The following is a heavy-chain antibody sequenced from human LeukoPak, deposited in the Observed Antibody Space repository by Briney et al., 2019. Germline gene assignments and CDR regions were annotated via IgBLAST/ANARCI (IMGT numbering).Heavy chain of an antibody. J-gene: IGHJ6*02. V-gene: IGHV3-30-3*01. CDR1: GFTFSSYA. Sequence: GGSLRLSCAASGFTFSSYAMHWVRQAPSKGLEWVAVISYDGSNKYYADSVKGRFTISRDNSKNTLYLQMNSLRAEDTAVYYCARGEVQYCSGGSCYSLGFYYYYYGMDVWGQGTTVTVSS. CDR2: ISYDGSNK. D-gene: IGHD2-15*01. CDR3: ARGEVQYCSGGSCYSLGFYYYYYGMDV.